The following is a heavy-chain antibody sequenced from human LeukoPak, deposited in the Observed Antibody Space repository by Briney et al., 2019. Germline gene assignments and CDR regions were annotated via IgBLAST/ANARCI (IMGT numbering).Heavy chain of an antibody. D-gene: IGHD4-17*01. V-gene: IGHV4-59*01. CDR2: IYYSGSA. CDR3: ARTGSTVTMLYPFDH. CDR1: GGSIRSYY. Sequence: PSETLSLTCTVSGGSIRSYYWSWIRQPPGKGLEWIGYIYYSGSANYNPSLKSRVSISVDTSKNQFSLKLSSVTAADTAVYYCARTGSTVTMLYPFDHWGQGTLVTVSS. J-gene: IGHJ4*02.